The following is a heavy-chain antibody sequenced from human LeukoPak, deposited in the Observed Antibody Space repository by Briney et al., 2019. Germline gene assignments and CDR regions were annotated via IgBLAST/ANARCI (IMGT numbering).Heavy chain of an antibody. CDR3: ARGSSSNSWYFDY. D-gene: IGHD6-13*01. Sequence: SQTLSLTCAISGDSVSSNSATWTWIRQSPSRGLEWLGRTYYRSKWYNDYAVSVKSRITINPDTSRNQFSLQLNSVTPEDTAVYYCARGSSSNSWYFDYWGQGTLVTVSS. CDR1: GDSVSSNSAT. J-gene: IGHJ4*02. V-gene: IGHV6-1*01. CDR2: TYYRSKWYN.